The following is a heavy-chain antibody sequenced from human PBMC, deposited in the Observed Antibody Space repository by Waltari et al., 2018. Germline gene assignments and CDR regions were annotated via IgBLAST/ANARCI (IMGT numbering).Heavy chain of an antibody. CDR2: ISSSSSTI. CDR3: ARDKWDAFDI. Sequence: EVQLVESGGGLVQPGGSLRLSCAASGFPFSSYSMNWVRQAPGKGLEWVSYISSSSSTIYYADSVKGRFTISRDNAKNSLYLQMNSLRAEDTAVYYCARDKWDAFDIWGQGTMVTVSS. CDR1: GFPFSSYS. D-gene: IGHD2-8*01. J-gene: IGHJ3*02. V-gene: IGHV3-48*04.